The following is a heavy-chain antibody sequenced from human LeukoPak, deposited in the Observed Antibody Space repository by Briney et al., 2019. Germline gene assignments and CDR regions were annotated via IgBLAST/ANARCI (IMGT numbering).Heavy chain of an antibody. Sequence: GASLKLSCKASGYTFSDYYMHWVRQAPGQGLEWMGCINPNSGGTKYAQTLQGRVTMTRDTSISTDYMELSSLSSDDTALYYCATYNRPNTSSYPYDYWGQGSLVTVSS. J-gene: IGHJ4*02. D-gene: IGHD5-24*01. CDR3: ATYNRPNTSSYPYDY. CDR1: GYTFSDYY. V-gene: IGHV1-2*02. CDR2: INPNSGGT.